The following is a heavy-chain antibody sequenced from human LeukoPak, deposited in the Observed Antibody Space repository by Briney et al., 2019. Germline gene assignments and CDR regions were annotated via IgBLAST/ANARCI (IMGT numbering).Heavy chain of an antibody. CDR3: ARENYLTGYFYYFDY. D-gene: IGHD3-9*01. CDR2: IYSGGST. Sequence: GGSLRLSCAASGFTVSSNYMSWVRQAPGKGLEWVSVIYSGGSTYYADSVKGRFTISRDNSKNTLYLQMNSLRAEDTAVYYCARENYLTGYFYYFDYWGQGTLVTVSS. J-gene: IGHJ4*02. CDR1: GFTVSSNY. V-gene: IGHV3-53*01.